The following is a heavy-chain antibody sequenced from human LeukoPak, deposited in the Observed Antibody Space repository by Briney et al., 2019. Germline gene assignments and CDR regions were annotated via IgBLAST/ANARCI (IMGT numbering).Heavy chain of an antibody. D-gene: IGHD6-13*01. CDR2: IYYSGST. J-gene: IGHJ5*02. CDR1: GGSISSSSYY. CDR3: ASEVSAAGGSWFDP. V-gene: IGHV4-39*01. Sequence: PSETLSLTCNVSGGSISSSSYYWGWIRQPPGRGLEWIGSIYYSGSTYYNPSLKSRVTISVDTSKNQFSLKLSSVTAADTAVYYCASEVSAAGGSWFDPWGQGTLVTISS.